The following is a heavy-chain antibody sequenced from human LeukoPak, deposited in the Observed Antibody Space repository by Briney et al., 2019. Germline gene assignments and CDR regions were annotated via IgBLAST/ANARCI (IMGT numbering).Heavy chain of an antibody. J-gene: IGHJ4*02. Sequence: GGSLRLSCAASGFIFSNDAMHWVRQAPGKGLEWVAFIWFDGSNKHYADSVKGRFTISRDNSKNTLYLQMNSLRAEDTAVYYCAKDPSRYSSGWYVGYYFDYWGQGTLVTVSS. D-gene: IGHD6-19*01. CDR3: AKDPSRYSSGWYVGYYFDY. V-gene: IGHV3-30*02. CDR1: GFIFSNDA. CDR2: IWFDGSNK.